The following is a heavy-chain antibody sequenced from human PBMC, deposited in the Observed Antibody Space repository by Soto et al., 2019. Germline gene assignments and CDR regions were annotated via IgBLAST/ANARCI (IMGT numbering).Heavy chain of an antibody. V-gene: IGHV3-23*01. CDR3: AKVGDPDYGDLYYYYGMDV. CDR2: ISGSGGST. Sequence: EVQLLESGGGLVQPGGSLRLSCAASGFTFSSYAMSWVRQAPGKGLEWVSAISGSGGSTYYADSVKGRFTISRDNSKNTLYLQMNSLRAEDTAVYYCAKVGDPDYGDLYYYYGMDVWGQGTTVTVSS. D-gene: IGHD4-17*01. J-gene: IGHJ6*02. CDR1: GFTFSSYA.